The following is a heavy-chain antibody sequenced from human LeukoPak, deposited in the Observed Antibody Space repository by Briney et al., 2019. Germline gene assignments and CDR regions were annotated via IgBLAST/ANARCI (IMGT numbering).Heavy chain of an antibody. CDR1: GFTFNNYN. Sequence: GGSLRLSCAASGFTFNNYNMNWVRQAPGKALEWVSSITSSGTYIFYADSVKGRFTISRDNAKNSLYLQMNSLRAEDTALYYCARDLYCSSTSCPFDYWGQGTLVTVSS. J-gene: IGHJ4*02. CDR2: ITSSGTYI. D-gene: IGHD2-2*01. CDR3: ARDLYCSSTSCPFDY. V-gene: IGHV3-21*04.